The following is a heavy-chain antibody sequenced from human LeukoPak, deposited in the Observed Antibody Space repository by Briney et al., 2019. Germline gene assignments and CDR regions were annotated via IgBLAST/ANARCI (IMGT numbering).Heavy chain of an antibody. CDR3: ARGPPSIAAAGTNWFDP. CDR2: ISAYNGNT. Sequence: ASVKVSCKPSGYTFTSYGISWVRQAPGPPLEWTGWISAYNGNTNYAQKLQARVTMTTDTSPITAYMELRSLRSDDTAVYYCARGPPSIAAAGTNWFDPWGQGTLVTVSS. V-gene: IGHV1-18*01. CDR1: GYTFTSYG. J-gene: IGHJ5*02. D-gene: IGHD6-13*01.